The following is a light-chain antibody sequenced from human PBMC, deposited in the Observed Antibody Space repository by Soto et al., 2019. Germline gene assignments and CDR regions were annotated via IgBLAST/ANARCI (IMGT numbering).Light chain of an antibody. J-gene: IGLJ3*02. CDR1: SGSVSTSYY. Sequence: QTVVTQEPSFSVSPGGTVTLTCGLTSGSVSTSYYPSWYQQTPGQAPRTLIYSTNTRSSGVPDRFSGSILGNKAALTITGAQAHDESDYYCVLYMGGGIWVFGGGTQLTVL. CDR2: STN. V-gene: IGLV8-61*01. CDR3: VLYMGGGIWV.